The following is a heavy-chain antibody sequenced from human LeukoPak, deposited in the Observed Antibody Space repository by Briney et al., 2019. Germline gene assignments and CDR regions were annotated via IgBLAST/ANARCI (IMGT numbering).Heavy chain of an antibody. Sequence: PGGSLRLSCAASGFTFSDYYMSWIRQAPGKGLEWVSYIRSIGTTIYYADSVRGRFTISRDNAENSLYLQMNSLRAEDTAVYYCARELSALTMTFDYWGQGTLVTVSS. CDR2: IRSIGTTI. D-gene: IGHD2/OR15-2a*01. CDR1: GFTFSDYY. V-gene: IGHV3-11*04. CDR3: ARELSALTMTFDY. J-gene: IGHJ4*02.